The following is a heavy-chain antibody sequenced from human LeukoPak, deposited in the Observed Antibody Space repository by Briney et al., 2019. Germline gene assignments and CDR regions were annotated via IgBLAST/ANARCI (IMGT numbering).Heavy chain of an antibody. V-gene: IGHV3-23*01. CDR1: GFTFSSYA. Sequence: PGGSLRLSCAASGFTFSSYAMSWVRQAPGKGLEWVSAISGSGGSTYYADSVKGRFTISRDNAKNSLYLQMNSLRAEDTAVYYCARIEYQLLFLGAFDIWGQGTMVTVSS. CDR3: ARIEYQLLFLGAFDI. CDR2: ISGSGGST. D-gene: IGHD2-2*01. J-gene: IGHJ3*02.